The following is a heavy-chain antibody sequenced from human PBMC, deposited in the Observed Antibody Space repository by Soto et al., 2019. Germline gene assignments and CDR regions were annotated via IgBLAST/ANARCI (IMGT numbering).Heavy chain of an antibody. Sequence: QVQLQQWGAGLLKPSETLSLTCAVYGGSFSGYYWSWIRQPPGKGLEWIGEINHSGSTNYNPSLKIRVTISVDTSKNQFSLKLSSVTAADTAVYYYAREDYDSSGYYHYYGMDVWGQGTTVTVSS. D-gene: IGHD3-22*01. CDR3: AREDYDSSGYYHYYGMDV. J-gene: IGHJ6*02. CDR1: GGSFSGYY. V-gene: IGHV4-34*01. CDR2: INHSGST.